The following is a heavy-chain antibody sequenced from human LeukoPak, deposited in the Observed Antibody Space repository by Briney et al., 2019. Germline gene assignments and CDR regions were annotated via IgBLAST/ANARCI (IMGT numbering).Heavy chain of an antibody. J-gene: IGHJ4*02. V-gene: IGHV3-23*01. CDR1: GFTFSSYA. Sequence: GGSLRLSCAASGFTFSSYAMSWVRQAPGKGLEWVSAISGSGGSTYYADSVKGRFTISRDNSKNTLYLQMNSLRAEDTAVYYCAKDPRAYDFWSGLFDYWGQGTLVTVSS. CDR2: ISGSGGST. CDR3: AKDPRAYDFWSGLFDY. D-gene: IGHD3-3*01.